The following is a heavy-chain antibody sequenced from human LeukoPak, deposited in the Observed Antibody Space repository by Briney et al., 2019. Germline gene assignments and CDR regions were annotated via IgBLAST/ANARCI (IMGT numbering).Heavy chain of an antibody. CDR3: AGRPYSSGWDY. Sequence: PSETLSLTCTVSGGSISSSSYYWGWIRQPPGKGLEWIGSIYYSGSTYYNPSLKSRVTISVDTSKNQFSLKLSSVTAADTAVYYCAGRPYSSGWDYWGQGTLVTVSA. J-gene: IGHJ4*02. D-gene: IGHD6-19*01. V-gene: IGHV4-39*01. CDR2: IYYSGST. CDR1: GGSISSSSYY.